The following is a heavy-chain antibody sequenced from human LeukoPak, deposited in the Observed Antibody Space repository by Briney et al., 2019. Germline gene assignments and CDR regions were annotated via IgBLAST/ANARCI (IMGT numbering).Heavy chain of an antibody. J-gene: IGHJ3*01. D-gene: IGHD2-21*01. Sequence: PSETLSLTCTVSGGAKNNNYWSWVRQPPGKGLEWIGYVHYSGSTNYNPSLKSRVTISVDRSKNQFSLKLSSVTAADTALYLCARDSPVRILWGQGTMVIVSS. CDR3: ARDSPVRIL. V-gene: IGHV4-59*01. CDR1: GGAKNNNY. CDR2: VHYSGST.